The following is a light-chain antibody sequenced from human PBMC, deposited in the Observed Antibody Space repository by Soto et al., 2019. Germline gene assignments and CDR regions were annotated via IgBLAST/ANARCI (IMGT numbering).Light chain of an antibody. CDR3: ISYTSSSTLV. Sequence: QSALTQPASVSGSPGQSITISCTGTSSDVGGYSYVSWYQQHPGKARKLIIYDVSNRPSGVSNRFSGSKSGNTASLTISGLQAEDEADYYCISYTSSSTLVFGRGTKLTVL. V-gene: IGLV2-14*03. J-gene: IGLJ2*01. CDR1: SSDVGGYSY. CDR2: DVS.